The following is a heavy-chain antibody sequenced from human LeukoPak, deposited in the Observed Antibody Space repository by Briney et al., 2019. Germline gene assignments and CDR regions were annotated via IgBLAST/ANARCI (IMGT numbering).Heavy chain of an antibody. V-gene: IGHV3-49*03. CDR3: TRWIRDIVVVPAASLAFDI. CDR1: GFTFGDYA. CDR2: IRSKAYGGTT. Sequence: GGSLRLSCTACGFTFGDYAMSWFREARGRGLEWVGFIRSKAYGGTTEYAASVKGRFTISRDDSKSIAYLQMNSLKTEDTAVYYCTRWIRDIVVVPAASLAFDIWGQGTMVTVSS. J-gene: IGHJ3*02. D-gene: IGHD2-2*01.